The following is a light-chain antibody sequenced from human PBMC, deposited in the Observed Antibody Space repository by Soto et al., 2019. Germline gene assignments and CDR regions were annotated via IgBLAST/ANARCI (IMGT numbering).Light chain of an antibody. Sequence: QSALTQPASVSGSPGQSITISCTGTSSDVGGYNYVSWYQQHPGKAPKLMIYEDSNRPSGVSNRFSGSKSGNTASLTISGLQAEVEADYYCSSYTSSSTLVFGGGTKVTVL. J-gene: IGLJ2*01. CDR3: SSYTSSSTLV. V-gene: IGLV2-14*01. CDR2: EDS. CDR1: SSDVGGYNY.